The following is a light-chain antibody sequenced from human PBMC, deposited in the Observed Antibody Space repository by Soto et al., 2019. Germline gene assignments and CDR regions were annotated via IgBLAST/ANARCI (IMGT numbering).Light chain of an antibody. J-gene: IGLJ1*01. V-gene: IGLV3-21*04. CDR2: YDS. CDR3: QVWDSSSDHPFYV. Sequence: SYELTQPPSVSVAPGKTARITCGGNNIGSKSVHWYQQKPGQAPVLVIYYDSDRPSGIPERFSGSNSGNTATLTISRVEVGDETDYYCQVWDSSSDHPFYVFGTGTKVTVL. CDR1: NIGSKS.